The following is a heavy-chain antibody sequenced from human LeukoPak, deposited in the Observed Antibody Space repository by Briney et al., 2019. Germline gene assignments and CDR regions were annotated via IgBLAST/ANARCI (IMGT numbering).Heavy chain of an antibody. CDR2: IYYSGST. Sequence: PSETLSLTCTVSGVSISGDYWTWIRQPPGKGLEWIGYIYYSGSTKYNPSLKSRVTILVDTSNNQFSLKLRSVTAADTAVYFCARSNWVDWFDPWGQGTPVTVSS. CDR3: ARSNWVDWFDP. V-gene: IGHV4-59*01. CDR1: GVSISGDY. D-gene: IGHD2-15*01. J-gene: IGHJ5*02.